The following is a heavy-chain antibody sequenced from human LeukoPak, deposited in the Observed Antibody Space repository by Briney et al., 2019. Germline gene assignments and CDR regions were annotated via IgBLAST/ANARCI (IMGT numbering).Heavy chain of an antibody. CDR3: AREAVGAAIDY. V-gene: IGHV3-64*01. J-gene: IGHJ4*02. CDR2: ISSSGGST. CDR1: GFTFSRHA. D-gene: IGHD1-26*01. Sequence: GGSLRLSCAASGFTFSRHAMHWVRQAPGKGLEYVSAISSSGGSTYYGNSVKGRFTISRDNSKNTLYLQMGSLRTDDMAVYYCAREAVGAAIDYWGQGTLVTVSP.